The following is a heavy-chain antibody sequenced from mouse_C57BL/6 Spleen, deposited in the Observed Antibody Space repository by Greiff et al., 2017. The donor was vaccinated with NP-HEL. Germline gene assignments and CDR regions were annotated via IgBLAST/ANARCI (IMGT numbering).Heavy chain of an antibody. J-gene: IGHJ2*01. CDR1: GFTFSSYA. CDR3: AREITTVVALDY. CDR2: ISDGGSYT. Sequence: EVNVVESGGGLVKPGGSLKLSCAASGFTFSSYAMSWVRQTPEKRLEWVATISDGGSYTYYPDNVKGRFTISRDNAKNNLYLQMSHLKSEDTAMYYCAREITTVVALDYWGQGTTLTVSS. D-gene: IGHD1-1*01. V-gene: IGHV5-4*01.